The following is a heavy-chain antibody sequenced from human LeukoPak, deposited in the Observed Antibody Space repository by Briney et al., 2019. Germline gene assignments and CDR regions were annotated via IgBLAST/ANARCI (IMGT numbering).Heavy chain of an antibody. J-gene: IGHJ3*02. CDR1: GFTFSSYA. D-gene: IGHD3-22*01. Sequence: PGGSLRLSCAASGFTFSSYAMHWVRQAPGKGLEWVAVISHDGSNKYYIDSVKGRFTISRDNSKNTLDLQMNSLRAEDTAVYYCARSLAGSGYGALDIWGQGTMVTVSS. CDR3: ARSLAGSGYGALDI. V-gene: IGHV3-30*04. CDR2: ISHDGSNK.